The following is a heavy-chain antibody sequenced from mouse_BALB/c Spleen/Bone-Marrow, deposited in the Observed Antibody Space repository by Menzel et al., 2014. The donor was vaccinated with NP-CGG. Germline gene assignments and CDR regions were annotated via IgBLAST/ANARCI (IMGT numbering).Heavy chain of an antibody. D-gene: IGHD2-1*01. V-gene: IGHV1S132*01. J-gene: IGHJ2*01. CDR1: GYTFTNYW. CDR2: IFPGIGTT. Sequence: VQLQQSGAELVKPGASVKLSCKTSGYTFTNYWIQWVKQRPGQGLGWIGEIFPGIGTTYYSEEFKGKATLTIDTSSSTAYMQLSSLTSEDSAVYFCARGGNYGYWGQGTTLTVSS. CDR3: ARGGNYGY.